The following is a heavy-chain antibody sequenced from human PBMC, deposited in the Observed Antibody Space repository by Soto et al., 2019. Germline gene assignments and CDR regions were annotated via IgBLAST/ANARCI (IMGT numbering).Heavy chain of an antibody. Sequence: ASVKVSCKASGGTFSSYTISWVRQAPGQGLEWMGRIIAYNGNKKYAQKLQGRVTMTTDTSTSTAYMELRSLRSDDTAVYYCARDLGQQLFDYWGQGTLVTVSS. CDR3: ARDLGQQLFDY. J-gene: IGHJ4*02. V-gene: IGHV1-18*01. CDR1: GGTFSSYT. D-gene: IGHD6-13*01. CDR2: IIAYNGNK.